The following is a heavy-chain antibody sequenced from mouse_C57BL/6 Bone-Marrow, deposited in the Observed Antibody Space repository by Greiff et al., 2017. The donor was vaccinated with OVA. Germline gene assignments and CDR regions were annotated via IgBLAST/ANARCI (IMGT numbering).Heavy chain of an antibody. D-gene: IGHD2-12*01. V-gene: IGHV1-69*01. J-gene: IGHJ2*01. CDR3: ARSPLRRGGYYFDY. CDR2: IDPSDSYT. Sequence: QVQLQQSGAELVMPGASVKLSCKASGYTFTSYWMHWVKQRPGQGLEWIGEIDPSDSYTNYNQKFKGKSTLTVDKSSSTAYMQLSSLTSEDSAVYYCARSPLRRGGYYFDYWGQGTTLTVSS. CDR1: GYTFTSYW.